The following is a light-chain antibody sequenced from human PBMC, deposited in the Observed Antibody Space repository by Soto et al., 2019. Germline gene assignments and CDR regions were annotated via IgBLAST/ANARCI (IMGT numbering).Light chain of an antibody. J-gene: IGKJ3*01. Sequence: EIVLTQSPGTLSLSPGERATLSCRASQSVPSNYLAWYQQKPGQAPRLLIHDTASRATGIPERFSGSGSGTDFTLTISRLEPEDFAVYYCQQHHGSPFTFGPGTKVDIK. V-gene: IGKV3-20*01. CDR2: DTA. CDR1: QSVPSNY. CDR3: QQHHGSPFT.